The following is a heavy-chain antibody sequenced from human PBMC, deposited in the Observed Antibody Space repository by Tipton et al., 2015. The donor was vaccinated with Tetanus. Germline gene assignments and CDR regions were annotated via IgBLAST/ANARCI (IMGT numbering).Heavy chain of an antibody. CDR2: IDTNSGGT. CDR3: ARDGGDYIYYGMDV. V-gene: IGHV1-2*02. CDR1: GYTFTGYY. J-gene: IGHJ6*02. D-gene: IGHD2-21*01. Sequence: QLVQSGAEVKKPGASVKVSCKASGYTFTGYYIYWVRQAPGQGLEWMGWIDTNSGGTVYAQKFQGRVTMTRDTSISTAYMELRSLRSDAAAVYYFARDGGDYIYYGMDVWGPGTTVTVS.